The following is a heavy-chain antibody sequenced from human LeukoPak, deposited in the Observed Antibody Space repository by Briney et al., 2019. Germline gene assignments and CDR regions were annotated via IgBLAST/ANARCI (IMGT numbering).Heavy chain of an antibody. V-gene: IGHV3-23*01. CDR2: ISGSGGST. CDR1: GFTFSSYG. J-gene: IGHJ4*02. CDR3: AKENLFAVAGTLDY. D-gene: IGHD6-19*01. Sequence: GGSLRLSCAASGFTFSSYGMSWVRQAPGKGLEWVSGISGSGGSTYYADSVKGRFTISRDNSKNTLYLRMNSLRAEDTAVYYCAKENLFAVAGTLDYWGQGTLVTVSS.